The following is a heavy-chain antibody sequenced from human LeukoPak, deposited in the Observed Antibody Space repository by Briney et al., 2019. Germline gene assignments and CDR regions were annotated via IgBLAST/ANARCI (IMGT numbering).Heavy chain of an antibody. CDR3: ARVFEWTGYAMDV. CDR2: IKEDGSAK. J-gene: IGHJ6*02. Sequence: GGSLRLSCAASGFTFSSYGMHWVRQAPGKGLEWVANIKEDGSAKYYLGSLNGRFTISRDNGKNSLYLHMTSLRAEDTAVYYCARVFEWTGYAMDVWGQGTTVTVSS. CDR1: GFTFSSYG. V-gene: IGHV3-7*01. D-gene: IGHD2-21*01.